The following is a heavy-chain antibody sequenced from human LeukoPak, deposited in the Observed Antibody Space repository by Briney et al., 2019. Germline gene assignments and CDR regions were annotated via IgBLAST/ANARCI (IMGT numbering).Heavy chain of an antibody. CDR3: ARARSPSSGYLLRDHNWFDP. CDR2: INAGNGNT. Sequence: ASVKVSCKASGYTLTSYAMHWVRQAPGQRLEWVGWINAGNGNTKYSQKFQGRVTITRDTSASTAYMELSSLRSEDTAVYYCARARSPSSGYLLRDHNWFDPWGQGTLVTVSS. V-gene: IGHV1-3*01. D-gene: IGHD3-22*01. CDR1: GYTLTSYA. J-gene: IGHJ5*02.